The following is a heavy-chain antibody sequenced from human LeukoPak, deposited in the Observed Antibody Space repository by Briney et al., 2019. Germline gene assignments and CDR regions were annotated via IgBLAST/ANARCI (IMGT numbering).Heavy chain of an antibody. D-gene: IGHD6-13*01. Sequence: SETLSLTCTVSGGSISSYYWSWIRQPPGKGLEWIGYIYYSGSTNYNPSLKSRVTISVDTSKNQFSLKLSSVTAADAAVYYCARVVSSSWNSPYYYYYYMDVWGKGTTVTISS. V-gene: IGHV4-59*01. CDR3: ARVVSSSWNSPYYYYYYMDV. CDR2: IYYSGST. CDR1: GGSISSYY. J-gene: IGHJ6*03.